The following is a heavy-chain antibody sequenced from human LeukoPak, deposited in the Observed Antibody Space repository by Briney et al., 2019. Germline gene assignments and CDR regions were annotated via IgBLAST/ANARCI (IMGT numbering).Heavy chain of an antibody. V-gene: IGHV4-4*07. D-gene: IGHD3-22*01. CDR2: IYTSGST. CDR3: ARTYYYDSSGYYYFDY. CDR1: GGSISSYY. Sequence: SETLSLTCTVSGGSISSYYWSWIRQPAGKGLEWIGRIYTSGSTNYNPSLKSRVTMSVDTFKNQFSLKLSSVTAADTAVYYCARTYYYDSSGYYYFDYWGQGTLVTVSS. J-gene: IGHJ4*02.